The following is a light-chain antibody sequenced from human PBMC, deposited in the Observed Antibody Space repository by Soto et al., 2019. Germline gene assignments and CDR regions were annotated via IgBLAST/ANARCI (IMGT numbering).Light chain of an antibody. CDR1: DPITIY. CDR2: DAS. CDR3: QQRNNGPPLT. J-gene: IGKJ5*01. V-gene: IGKV3-11*01. Sequence: TLTYSPGESPALSCRASDPITIYLAWYQQKPGQAPRLLIYDASNRATGIPARFSGSGSGTDFTLTISSLEPEDFAIYYCQQRNNGPPLTFGQGTRLEI.